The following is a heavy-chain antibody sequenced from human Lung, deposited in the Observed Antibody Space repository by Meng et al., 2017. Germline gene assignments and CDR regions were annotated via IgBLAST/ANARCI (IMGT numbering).Heavy chain of an antibody. CDR3: ARDEDISAAGKLFGDY. CDR2: INPKSGDT. J-gene: IGHJ4*02. V-gene: IGHV1-2*06. Sequence: VELVQSGAEVKKPGAPVTVSCKPSGYNFPDYYIHWVRRAPGQGLEWMGRINPKSGDTHYAQKFQARVTMTGDTSISTAYMELSGLRSDDTAMYYCARDEDISAAGKLFGDYWGQGTLVTVSS. D-gene: IGHD6-25*01. CDR1: GYNFPDYY.